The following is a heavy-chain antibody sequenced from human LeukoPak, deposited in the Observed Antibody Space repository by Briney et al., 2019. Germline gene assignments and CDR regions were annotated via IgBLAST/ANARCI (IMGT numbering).Heavy chain of an antibody. J-gene: IGHJ4*02. CDR3: ARADLDY. CDR2: IYYSGST. V-gene: IGHV4-59*01. Sequence: PSETLSLTCTVSGGSISSYYWSWIRQPPGKGLEWIGYIYYSGSTNYNPSLKSRVTISVDTSKNQVSLKLSSVTSEDTAVHYCARADLDYFAGATLVTAFS. CDR1: GGSISSYY.